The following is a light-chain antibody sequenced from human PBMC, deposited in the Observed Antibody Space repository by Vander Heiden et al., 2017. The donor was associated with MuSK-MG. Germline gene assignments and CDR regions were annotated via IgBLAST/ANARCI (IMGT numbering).Light chain of an antibody. Sequence: QSALTPPPSLSGSHGPSITVPCTGTSSDVGGYTFDSGYQQHPDKAPKLMILDVSNRPSGVSDRFAGSKSGNTASLTISGLQAEDEGEYYCSSYTSSSTLVFGTGTKVTV. CDR3: SSYTSSSTLV. V-gene: IGLV2-14*03. J-gene: IGLJ1*01. CDR2: DVS. CDR1: SSDVGGYTF.